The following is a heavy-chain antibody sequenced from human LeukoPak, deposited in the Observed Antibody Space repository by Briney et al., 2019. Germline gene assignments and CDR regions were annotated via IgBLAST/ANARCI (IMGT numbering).Heavy chain of an antibody. J-gene: IGHJ3*02. CDR2: VSPSHTTR. CDR1: GYTFRQYS. V-gene: IGHV1-18*01. D-gene: IGHD3-3*02. CDR3: ARDYILPLETDNGDGFAI. Sequence: ASVKVSCKASGYTFRQYSISWVRLAPGKGYEWMGWVSPSHTTRVYAQEFQGRVTMTADTNTNTVSMELRSLRFDDTAVYFCARDYILPLETDNGDGFAIWGQGTVVTASS.